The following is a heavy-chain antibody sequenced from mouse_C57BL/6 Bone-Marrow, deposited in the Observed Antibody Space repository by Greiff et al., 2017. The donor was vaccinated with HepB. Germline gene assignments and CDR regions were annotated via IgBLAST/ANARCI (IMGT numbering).Heavy chain of an antibody. Sequence: VNVVESGAELAKPGASVKLSCKASGYTFTSYWMHWVKQRPGQGLEWIGYINPSSGYTKYDQKFKDKATLTADKSSSTAYMQLSSLTYEDSAVYYCARPFYDGYDYFDYWGQGTTLTVSS. V-gene: IGHV1-7*01. CDR3: ARPFYDGYDYFDY. D-gene: IGHD2-3*01. CDR2: INPSSGYT. CDR1: GYTFTSYW. J-gene: IGHJ2*01.